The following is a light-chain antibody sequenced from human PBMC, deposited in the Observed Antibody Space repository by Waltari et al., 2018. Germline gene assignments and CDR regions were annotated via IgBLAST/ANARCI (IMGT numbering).Light chain of an antibody. V-gene: IGKV1-33*01. CDR3: QHYDDLPLIFT. Sequence: DIQMTQSPSSLSASVGDRVTITCQASQDIRNHLNWYQHKAGKAPNLLIYDASNLRTGVPTRFSASGSGTDFTLTISSLQREDVATYYCQHYDDLPLIFTFGQGTKLDI. CDR2: DAS. CDR1: QDIRNH. J-gene: IGKJ2*01.